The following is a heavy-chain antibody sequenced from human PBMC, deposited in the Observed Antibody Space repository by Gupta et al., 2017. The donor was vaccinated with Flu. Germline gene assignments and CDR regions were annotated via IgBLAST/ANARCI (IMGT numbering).Heavy chain of an antibody. CDR2: IYYSGST. J-gene: IGHJ5*02. V-gene: IGHV4-28*01. CDR1: GYSISSSNW. CDR3: ARQLRVSGSSGWFDP. D-gene: IGHD3-3*01. Sequence: QVQLQESGPGLVKPSDTLSLTCAVSGYSISSSNWWGWIRQPPGKGLEWIGYIYYSGSTYYNPSLKSRVTMSVDTSKNQFSLKLSSVTAVDTAVYYCARQLRVSGSSGWFDPWGQGTLVTVSS.